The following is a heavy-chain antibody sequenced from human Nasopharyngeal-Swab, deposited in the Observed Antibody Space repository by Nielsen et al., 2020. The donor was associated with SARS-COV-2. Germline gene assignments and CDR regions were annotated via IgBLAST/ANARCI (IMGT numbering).Heavy chain of an antibody. V-gene: IGHV3-69-1*01. D-gene: IGHD1-26*01. CDR3: ARSTGWELFDY. CDR2: ISPTGSI. J-gene: IGHJ4*02. Sequence: VRQAPGKGLEWVSSISPTGSIYYADSVKGRFTISRDNAKNSLYLQMNSLRDEDTAVYYCARSTGWELFDYWGQGTLVTVSP.